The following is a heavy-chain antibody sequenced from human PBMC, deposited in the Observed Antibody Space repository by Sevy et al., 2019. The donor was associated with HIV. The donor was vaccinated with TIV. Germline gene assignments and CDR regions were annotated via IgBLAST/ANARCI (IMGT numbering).Heavy chain of an antibody. V-gene: IGHV3-7*01. CDR2: IKQDGSEQ. CDR3: ARPYRTDPFYYSGSSGYYYPSYFDH. J-gene: IGHJ4*02. Sequence: GGSLRLSCAASGFTFSSYWMSWVRQAPGKGLEWVANIKQDGSEQFYVDSVGGRFIISRDNSKNSLYLQINILRVEDTAIYYCARPYRTDPFYYSGSSGYYYPSYFDHWGQGTLVTVSS. D-gene: IGHD3-22*01. CDR1: GFTFSSYW.